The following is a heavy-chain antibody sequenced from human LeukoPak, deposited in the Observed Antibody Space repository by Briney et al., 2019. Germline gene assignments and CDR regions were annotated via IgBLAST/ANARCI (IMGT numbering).Heavy chain of an antibody. CDR1: GFTFTSYS. V-gene: IGHV3-23*01. CDR2: TSDRGDYT. J-gene: IGHJ4*02. D-gene: IGHD1-20*01. Sequence: GGSLRLSCAASGFTFTSYSMSWVRQAPGKGLEWVSGTSDRGDYTYYADSVKGRFTISRDNSKNTLYLQMNSLRAEDTAVYYCAKDLGITTTTGDFDYWGQGTLVTVSS. CDR3: AKDLGITTTTGDFDY.